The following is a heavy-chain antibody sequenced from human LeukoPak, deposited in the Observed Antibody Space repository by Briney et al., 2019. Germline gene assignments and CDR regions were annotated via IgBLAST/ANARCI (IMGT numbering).Heavy chain of an antibody. D-gene: IGHD7-27*01. J-gene: IGHJ5*02. CDR3: ARDLTHWGSGGAFDP. CDR2: IIPILGIA. Sequence: GASVKVSCKASGGTFSSYAISWVRQAPGQGLEWMGRIIPILGIANYAQKFQGRVTITADKSTSTVYMELSSLRSEDTAVYYCARDLTHWGSGGAFDPWGQGTVVTVSS. CDR1: GGTFSSYA. V-gene: IGHV1-69*04.